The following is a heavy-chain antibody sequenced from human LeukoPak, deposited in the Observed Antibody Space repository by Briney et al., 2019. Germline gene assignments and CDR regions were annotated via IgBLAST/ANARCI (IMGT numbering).Heavy chain of an antibody. Sequence: GRSLRLSCAASGFTFDDYAMHWVRQAPGKGLEWVSGISWNSGSIGYADSVKGRFTISRDNAKNSLYLQMNSLRAEDTALYYCAKGARGYSYGYFDYWGQGTLVTVSS. CDR2: ISWNSGSI. D-gene: IGHD5-18*01. CDR1: GFTFDDYA. CDR3: AKGARGYSYGYFDY. V-gene: IGHV3-9*01. J-gene: IGHJ4*02.